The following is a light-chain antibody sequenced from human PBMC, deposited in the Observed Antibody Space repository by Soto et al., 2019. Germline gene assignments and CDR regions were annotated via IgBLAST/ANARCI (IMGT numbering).Light chain of an antibody. V-gene: IGKV1-5*03. Sequence: DIQMTQSPSTLSGSVGYRVTITCRASQTISSWLAWYQQQPGKGPKLLIYKASTLKSGVPSRFRGSGSGTEFTLTISSLQPDEFATYYCQHYNSYSEAFGQGTKVEL. CDR3: QHYNSYSEA. J-gene: IGKJ1*01. CDR2: KAS. CDR1: QTISSW.